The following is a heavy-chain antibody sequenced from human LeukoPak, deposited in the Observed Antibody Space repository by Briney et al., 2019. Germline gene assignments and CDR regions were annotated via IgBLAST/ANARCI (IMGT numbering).Heavy chain of an antibody. CDR2: INAGNGNT. D-gene: IGHD2-2*01. J-gene: IGHJ4*02. V-gene: IGHV1-3*01. Sequence: ASVKVSCKASGYTFTSYGISWVRQAPGQRLEWMGWINAGNGNTKYSQKFQGRVTITRDTSASTAYMELSSLRSEDTAVYYCARVVVVPAASAGLDYWGQGTLVTVSS. CDR1: GYTFTSYG. CDR3: ARVVVVPAASAGLDY.